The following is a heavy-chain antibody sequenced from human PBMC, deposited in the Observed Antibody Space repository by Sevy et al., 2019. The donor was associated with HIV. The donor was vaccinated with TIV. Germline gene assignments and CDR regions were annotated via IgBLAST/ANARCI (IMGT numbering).Heavy chain of an antibody. D-gene: IGHD6-13*01. CDR3: ARGGNFSPAYSSSWYLSAFDI. V-gene: IGHV3-30-3*01. J-gene: IGHJ3*02. Sequence: GGSLRLSCAASGFTFSSYAMHWVRQAPGKGLEWVAVISYDGSNKYYADSVKGRFTISRANSKNTLYLQTNSLRAEDTAVYYCARGGNFSPAYSSSWYLSAFDIWGQGTMVTVSS. CDR1: GFTFSSYA. CDR2: ISYDGSNK.